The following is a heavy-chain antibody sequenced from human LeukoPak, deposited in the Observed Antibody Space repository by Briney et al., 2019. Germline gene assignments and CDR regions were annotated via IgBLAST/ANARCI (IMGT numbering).Heavy chain of an antibody. D-gene: IGHD3-10*01. Sequence: GGSLRLSCAASGFTFSSYAMSWVRQAPGKGLEGVSAISGSGGSTYYADSVKGRFTISRDNSKNTLYLQMNSLRAEDTAVYYCAKPYYYGSGSYPFDYWGQGTLVTVSS. J-gene: IGHJ4*02. CDR1: GFTFSSYA. V-gene: IGHV3-23*01. CDR2: ISGSGGST. CDR3: AKPYYYGSGSYPFDY.